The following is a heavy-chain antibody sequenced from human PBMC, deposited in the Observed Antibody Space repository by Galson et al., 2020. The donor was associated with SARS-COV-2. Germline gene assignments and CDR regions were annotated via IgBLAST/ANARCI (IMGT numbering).Heavy chain of an antibody. V-gene: IGHV3-23*01. D-gene: IGHD3-10*01. Sequence: GGSLRLSCAASGFTFDNYAMNWVRQAPGKGLEWVSAISGSGISTYYPGSVKGRFTISRANSKNTVYLQMDSLRVEDTAVYYCARDRSVRGEGVFEYWGQGTLVTGSS. CDR1: GFTFDNYA. J-gene: IGHJ4*02. CDR3: ARDRSVRGEGVFEY. CDR2: ISGSGIST.